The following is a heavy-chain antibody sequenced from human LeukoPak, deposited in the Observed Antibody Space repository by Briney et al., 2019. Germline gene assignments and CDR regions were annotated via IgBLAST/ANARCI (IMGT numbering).Heavy chain of an antibody. CDR1: GVSLSTSGVD. V-gene: IGHV2-5*02. CDR2: IYWDDDS. CDR3: AHSQVFSYGSFHDAYDI. Sequence: ESGPTLVNPTQTLTLTCSLSGVSLSTSGVDVGWIRQPPGKALEWLALIYWDDDSRYSPSLKSRPTIAKDTSKNQVVLTLTNMDSVDTATYYCAHSQVFSYGSFHDAYDIWGLGMLVTVSS. J-gene: IGHJ3*02. D-gene: IGHD5-18*01.